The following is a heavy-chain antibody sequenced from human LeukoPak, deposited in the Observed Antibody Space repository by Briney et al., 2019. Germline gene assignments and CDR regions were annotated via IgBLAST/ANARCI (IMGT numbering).Heavy chain of an antibody. Sequence: SETLSLTCTVSGGSNSSSSYYWGWIRQPPGKGLEWIGSIYYSGSTYYNPSLKSRVTISVDTSKNQFSLKLSSVTAADTAVYYCARDAGITIFGVAAVGYMDVWGKGTTVTVSS. CDR3: ARDAGITIFGVAAVGYMDV. CDR2: IYYSGST. J-gene: IGHJ6*03. CDR1: GGSNSSSSYY. V-gene: IGHV4-39*07. D-gene: IGHD3-3*01.